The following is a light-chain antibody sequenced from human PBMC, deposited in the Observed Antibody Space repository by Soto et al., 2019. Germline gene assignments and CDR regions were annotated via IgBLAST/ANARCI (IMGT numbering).Light chain of an antibody. J-gene: IGLJ3*02. V-gene: IGLV2-14*01. Sequence: QSVLTQPASVSGSPGQSITISCTGTGSDIGNYNYVSWYQQYPGKAPKLMIYGVSKRPSGVSNRFSGSKSGNSASLTISGLQAEDEADYYCSSYTSYTTLWVFGGGTKVTVL. CDR1: GSDIGNYNY. CDR2: GVS. CDR3: SSYTSYTTLWV.